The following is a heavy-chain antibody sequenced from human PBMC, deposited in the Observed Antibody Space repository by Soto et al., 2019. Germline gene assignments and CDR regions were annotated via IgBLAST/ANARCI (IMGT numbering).Heavy chain of an antibody. CDR1: GFTFSSYA. J-gene: IGHJ4*02. CDR3: ARGETYYDILTGYPGYYFDY. V-gene: IGHV3-30-3*01. D-gene: IGHD3-9*01. CDR2: ISYDGSNK. Sequence: PGGSLRLSCAASGFTFSSYAMHWVRQAPGKGLEWVAVISYDGSNKYYADSVKGRFTISRDNSKNTLYLQMNSLRAEDTAVYYCARGETYYDILTGYPGYYFDYWGQGTLVTVSS.